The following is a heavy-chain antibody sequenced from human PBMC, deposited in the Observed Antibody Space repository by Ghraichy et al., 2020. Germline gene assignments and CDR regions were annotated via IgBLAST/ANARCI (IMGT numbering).Heavy chain of an antibody. D-gene: IGHD3-10*01. V-gene: IGHV4-4*02. Sequence: SETLSLTCTVSGGSIISNHRWSWFRQPPGKRLEWIAEIHHSGSINYNPSLKSRVTISLDMSKNQFSLHLRSMTAADTAVHYCARTSYFGSAFDPWGQGTLITVSS. CDR3: ARTSYFGSAFDP. CDR2: IHHSGSI. J-gene: IGHJ5*02. CDR1: GGSIISNHR.